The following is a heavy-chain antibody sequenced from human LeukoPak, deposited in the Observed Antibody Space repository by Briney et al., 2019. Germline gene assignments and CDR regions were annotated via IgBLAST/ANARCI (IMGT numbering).Heavy chain of an antibody. CDR2: INTNTGNP. D-gene: IGHD3-22*01. J-gene: IGHJ4*02. V-gene: IGHV7-4-1*02. CDR3: ARGLSEFYYDSSGYPL. CDR1: GYTFTSYA. Sequence: ASVKVSCKASGYTFTSYAMNWMRQAPGQGLEWMGWINTNTGNPTYVQGFTGRFVFSLDTSVSTAYLQISSLKAEDTAVYYCARGLSEFYYDSSGYPLWGQGTLVTVPS.